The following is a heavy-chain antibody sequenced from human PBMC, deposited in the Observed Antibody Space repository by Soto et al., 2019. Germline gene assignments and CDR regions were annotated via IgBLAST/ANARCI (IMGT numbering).Heavy chain of an antibody. J-gene: IGHJ3*01. D-gene: IGHD5-12*01. CDR1: GYYSTSYW. CDR2: VYVSDSET. CDR3: ARRGTLSGRDAFDV. V-gene: IGHV5-51*01. Sequence: GESLKISCRGSGYYSTSYWIAWVRQMSGKGLEWLGSVYVSDSETKYSPSFQGQVTISADKSTNTAYLHWSSLKASDTAMYYCARRGTLSGRDAFDVWGEGTMVTVSS.